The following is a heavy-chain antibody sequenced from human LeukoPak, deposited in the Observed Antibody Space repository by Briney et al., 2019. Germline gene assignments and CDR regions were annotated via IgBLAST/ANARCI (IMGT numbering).Heavy chain of an antibody. J-gene: IGHJ4*02. CDR1: GYTFTNYG. Sequence: ASVKVSCKASGYTFTNYGISWVRQAPGQGLEWVGWISADNGNTKYAQRLQGRVTMTTDTSTSTAYMGTAYMELRSLRAEDTAVYYCARVPYDFWSGSLGYWGQGTLVTVSS. V-gene: IGHV1-18*01. CDR2: ISADNGNT. CDR3: ARVPYDFWSGSLGY. D-gene: IGHD3-3*01.